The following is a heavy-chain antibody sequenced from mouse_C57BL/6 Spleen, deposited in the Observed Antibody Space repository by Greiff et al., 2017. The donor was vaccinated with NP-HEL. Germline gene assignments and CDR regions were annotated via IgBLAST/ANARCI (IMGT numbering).Heavy chain of an antibody. CDR1: GFTFTDYY. J-gene: IGHJ4*01. CDR2: IRNKANGYTT. D-gene: IGHD4-1*01. Sequence: EVKLQESGGGLVQPGGSLSLSCAASGFTFTDYYMSWVRQPPGKALEWLGFIRNKANGYTTEYSASVKGRFTISRDNSQSILYLQMNALRAEESATYYCARPLTGFYAMDYWGQGTSVTVSS. V-gene: IGHV7-3*01. CDR3: ARPLTGFYAMDY.